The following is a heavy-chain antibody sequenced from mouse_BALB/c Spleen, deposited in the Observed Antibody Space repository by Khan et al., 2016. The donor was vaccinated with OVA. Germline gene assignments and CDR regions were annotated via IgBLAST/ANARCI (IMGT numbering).Heavy chain of an antibody. CDR1: GYTFTSYT. J-gene: IGHJ3*01. V-gene: IGHV1-4*01. Sequence: QVQLKESGAELARPGASVKMSCKASGYTFTSYTIHWIKKRPGQGLEWIGYINPSNGYTNYNQKFKDKATLTTDKSSTTAYLQLRSLTSDDSAVYSCVRDGAYHRNDGWFAYWGQGTLVTVSA. D-gene: IGHD2-14*01. CDR3: VRDGAYHRNDGWFAY. CDR2: INPSNGYT.